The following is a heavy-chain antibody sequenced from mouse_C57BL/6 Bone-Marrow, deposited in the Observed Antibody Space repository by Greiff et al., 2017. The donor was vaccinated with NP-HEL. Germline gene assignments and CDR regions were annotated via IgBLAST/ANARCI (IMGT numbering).Heavy chain of an antibody. CDR2: INYDGSST. J-gene: IGHJ2*01. V-gene: IGHV5-16*01. Sequence: EVKLVESEGGLVQPGSSMKLSCTASGFTFSDYYMAWVRQVPEKGLEWVANINYDGSSTYYLDSLKSRFIISRDNAKNILYLQMSSLKSEDTATYYCARGGELTGTYYFDYWGQGTTLTVSS. D-gene: IGHD4-1*01. CDR1: GFTFSDYY. CDR3: ARGGELTGTYYFDY.